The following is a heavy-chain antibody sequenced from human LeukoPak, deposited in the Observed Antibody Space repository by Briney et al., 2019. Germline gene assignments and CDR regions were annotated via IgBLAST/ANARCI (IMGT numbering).Heavy chain of an antibody. J-gene: IGHJ5*02. CDR2: MNPNSGNT. CDR3: ARGVTSSWYSKGWFDP. D-gene: IGHD6-13*01. V-gene: IGHV1-8*01. Sequence: ASVKVSCKASGYTFTSYDINWVRQATGQGLEWMGWMNPNSGNTGYAQKFQGRVTMTRNTSISTAYMELSSLRSEDTAVYYCARGVTSSWYSKGWFDPWGQGTLVTVSS. CDR1: GYTFTSYD.